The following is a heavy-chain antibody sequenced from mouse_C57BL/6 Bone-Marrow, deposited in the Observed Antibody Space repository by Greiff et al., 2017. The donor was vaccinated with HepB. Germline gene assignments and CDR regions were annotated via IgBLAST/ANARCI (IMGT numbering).Heavy chain of an antibody. Sequence: QVQLKESGPELVKPGASVKISCKASGYAFSSSWMNWVKQRPGKGLEWIGRIYPGDGDTNYNGKFKGKATLTADKSSSTATRQLSSLTSEDSAVYFCANFYPWFAYWGQGTLVTVSA. D-gene: IGHD2-1*01. V-gene: IGHV1-82*01. J-gene: IGHJ3*01. CDR2: IYPGDGDT. CDR1: GYAFSSSW. CDR3: ANFYPWFAY.